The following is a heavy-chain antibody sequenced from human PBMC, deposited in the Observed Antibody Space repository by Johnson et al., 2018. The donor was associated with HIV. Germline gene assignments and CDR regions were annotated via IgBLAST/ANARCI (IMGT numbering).Heavy chain of an antibody. CDR3: ARGPSPHNFGSGVGPVGGAFDI. J-gene: IGHJ3*02. V-gene: IGHV3-33*05. D-gene: IGHD3-3*01. CDR2: ISYAGSDK. Sequence: QVQLVESGGGVVQSGRSLRLSCAASGFTFSYYGIHWVRQAPGKGLEWVAVISYAGSDKYYSDSVKGRFTISRDNSKNTLYLQMNSLRAEDTAVYYCARGPSPHNFGSGVGPVGGAFDIWGQGTMVTVSS. CDR1: GFTFSYYG.